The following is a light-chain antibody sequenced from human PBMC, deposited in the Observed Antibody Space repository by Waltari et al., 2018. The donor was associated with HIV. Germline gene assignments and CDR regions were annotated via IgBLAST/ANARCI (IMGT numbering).Light chain of an antibody. J-gene: IGLJ3*02. CDR1: ALPNQY. Sequence: SYELTQPPSVSVSPGQTARITCSGDALPNQYAYWYQQKPGQAPVMVINKDSERPSGIPERFSGSSSGKTVTFTISGVQAEDEADYYCQSADSSAIYWVFGGGTKLTVL. V-gene: IGLV3-25*03. CDR3: QSADSSAIYWV. CDR2: KDS.